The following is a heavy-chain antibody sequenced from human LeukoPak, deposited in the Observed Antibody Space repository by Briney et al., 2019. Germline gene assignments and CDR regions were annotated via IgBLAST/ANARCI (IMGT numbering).Heavy chain of an antibody. CDR3: SRDRSGSYY. V-gene: IGHV3-23*01. J-gene: IGHJ4*02. CDR2: ISDSDDST. Sequence: PGGSLRLSCAASGFTFSGYAMTWVRQAPGKGLEWVSTISDSDDSTFYANSVEGRFTISRDNSKNTLYLQMNSLRAEDTATYYCSRDRSGSYYWGQGILVAVSS. CDR1: GFTFSGYA. D-gene: IGHD1-26*01.